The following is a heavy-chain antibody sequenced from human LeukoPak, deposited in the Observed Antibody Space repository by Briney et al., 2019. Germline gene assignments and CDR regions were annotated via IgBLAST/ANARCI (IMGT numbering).Heavy chain of an antibody. Sequence: ASVTVSCKASGYTFTSYGISWVRQAPGQGLEWMGWISAYNGNTNYAQKLQGRVTMTTDTSTSTAYMELRSLRSDDTAVYYCAREFSGYDSSGSPIDPWGQGTLVTVSS. CDR1: GYTFTSYG. J-gene: IGHJ5*02. CDR2: ISAYNGNT. D-gene: IGHD3-22*01. V-gene: IGHV1-18*01. CDR3: AREFSGYDSSGSPIDP.